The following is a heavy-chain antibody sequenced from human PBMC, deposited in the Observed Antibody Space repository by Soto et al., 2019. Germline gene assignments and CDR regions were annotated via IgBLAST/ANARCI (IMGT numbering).Heavy chain of an antibody. J-gene: IGHJ4*02. D-gene: IGHD3-10*01. CDR2: IFYSGST. CDR1: GGSLRSGDYY. V-gene: IGHV4-30-4*01. CDR3: ARGEYHYGSGSYYPPGY. Sequence: SETLSLTCTVSGGSLRSGDYYWSWIRQPPGKGLEWIGYIFYSGSTYYNPSLKSRVTISVDTSKNQFSLKLRSVTAADTAVYYCARGEYHYGSGSYYPPGYWGQGTLVTVSS.